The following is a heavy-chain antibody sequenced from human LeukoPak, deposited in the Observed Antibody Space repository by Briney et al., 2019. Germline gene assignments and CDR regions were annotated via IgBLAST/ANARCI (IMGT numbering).Heavy chain of an antibody. Sequence: PGGSLRLSCAASGFSFTNAWMCWVRQAPGKGLEWVSVFYSGGSTCYADSVKGRFTISRDNSKNTLYLQMNSLRAEDTAVYYCARVVRVPVACFDYWGQGTLVTVSS. V-gene: IGHV3-66*01. CDR3: ARVVRVPVACFDY. J-gene: IGHJ4*02. D-gene: IGHD2-2*01. CDR2: FYSGGST. CDR1: GFSFTNAW.